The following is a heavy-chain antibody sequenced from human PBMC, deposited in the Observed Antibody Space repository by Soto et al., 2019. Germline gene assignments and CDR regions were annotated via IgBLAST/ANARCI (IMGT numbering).Heavy chain of an antibody. CDR3: AKGYTGEAATTWPLDL. Sequence: QAQVVQSGPEVAKPGSSVKVSCKASEDIFGSSGFRWVRQAPGLGLEWMGGIIPVFGTTEYAEKFRGRVTISADDDKRTVYMELDSLTSDDTAVYYSAKGYTGEAATTWPLDLWGQGTLVTGSS. D-gene: IGHD3-16*02. CDR2: IIPVFGTT. CDR1: EDIFGSSG. J-gene: IGHJ4*02. V-gene: IGHV1-69*01.